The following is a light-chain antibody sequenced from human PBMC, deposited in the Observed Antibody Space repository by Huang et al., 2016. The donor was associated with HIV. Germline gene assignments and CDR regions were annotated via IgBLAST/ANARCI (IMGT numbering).Light chain of an antibody. CDR3: QQYNSWPPLFT. J-gene: IGKJ3*01. CDR2: GDS. V-gene: IGKV3-15*01. CDR1: QSVSTN. Sequence: EVLLTQSPATLSVSPGERATLSCRASQSVSTNLDWYQQKPGQAPRLLIYGDSTRATGVPARFSGSGSGTEFTLTISSLQSEDSAVYYCQQYNSWPPLFTFGPGTKVDIK.